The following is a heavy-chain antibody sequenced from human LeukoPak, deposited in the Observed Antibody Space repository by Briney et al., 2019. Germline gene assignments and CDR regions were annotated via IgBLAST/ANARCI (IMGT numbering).Heavy chain of an antibody. D-gene: IGHD6-19*01. Sequence: GGSLRLSCAASGFTFSSYGMHWVRQAPGKGLDWVAFMSYDGSNKYYADSVKGRFTISRDNSKNTLYLQMNSLRAEDTALYYCAKNTVAATWGPFDYWGQGTLVTVSS. J-gene: IGHJ4*02. V-gene: IGHV3-30*18. CDR3: AKNTVAATWGPFDY. CDR2: MSYDGSNK. CDR1: GFTFSSYG.